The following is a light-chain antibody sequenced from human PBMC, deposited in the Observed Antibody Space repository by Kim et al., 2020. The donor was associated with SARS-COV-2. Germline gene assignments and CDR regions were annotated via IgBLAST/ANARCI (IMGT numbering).Light chain of an antibody. V-gene: IGKV3-20*01. J-gene: IGKJ4*01. Sequence: PGEGATLSCRASQSVSSSYLAWYQQKPGQAPRLLIYGASSRATAIPDRFSGSGSGTDFTLTISRLEPEDFAVYYCQQYGSSPRLTFGGGTKVDIK. CDR3: QQYGSSPRLT. CDR1: QSVSSSY. CDR2: GAS.